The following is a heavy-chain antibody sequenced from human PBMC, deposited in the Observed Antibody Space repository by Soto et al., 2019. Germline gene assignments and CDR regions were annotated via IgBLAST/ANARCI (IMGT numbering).Heavy chain of an antibody. CDR1: GGSLSNYG. Sequence: QVQLVQSGAEVKKPGSSVKVSCKASGGSLSNYGISWVRQAPGQGLEWMGGIIPVFGTANYAQKFQGRVXXXAXXSTSIVYMDVTSLRSEDTAVDYCASGDATKIVVTTYYAMDVWGQGTTVTVSS. CDR2: IIPVFGTA. V-gene: IGHV1-69*12. CDR3: ASGDATKIVVTTYYAMDV. J-gene: IGHJ6*02. D-gene: IGHD3-9*01.